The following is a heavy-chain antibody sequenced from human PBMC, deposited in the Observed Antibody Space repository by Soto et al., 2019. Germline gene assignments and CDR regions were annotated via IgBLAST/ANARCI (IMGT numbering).Heavy chain of an antibody. D-gene: IGHD2-21*01. CDR3: AGSWQASNH. V-gene: IGHV3-74*01. CDR1: GFTFSNFW. CDR2: ISPDGSTT. Sequence: GGSLRLSCAASGFTFSNFWMHWVRQAPGKGLVWVARISPDGSTTSYADSVKGRFTISRDNAKSTLYLQMNSLRAEDTAVYYCAGSWQASNHWGLGTLVTVSS. J-gene: IGHJ4*02.